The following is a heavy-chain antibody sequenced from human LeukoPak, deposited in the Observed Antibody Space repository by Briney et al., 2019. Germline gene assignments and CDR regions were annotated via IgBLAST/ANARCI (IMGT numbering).Heavy chain of an antibody. CDR1: GFTFSNYA. V-gene: IGHV3-23*01. D-gene: IGHD3-9*01. CDR2: VSGRDDST. CDR3: AKWGDYDILTGYYDSDY. J-gene: IGHJ4*02. Sequence: WASLRLSCAASGFTFSNYAMSWVRQAPGKGLEWVSAVSGRDDSTYYADSVKGRFTISRDNSKNTLYLQMNSLRAEDTAVYYCAKWGDYDILTGYYDSDYWGQGTLVTVSS.